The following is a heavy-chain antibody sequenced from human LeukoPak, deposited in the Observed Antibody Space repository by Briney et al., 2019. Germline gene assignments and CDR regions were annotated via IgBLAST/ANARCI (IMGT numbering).Heavy chain of an antibody. CDR3: ARVFYGSGSLYYYYYYMDV. J-gene: IGHJ6*03. D-gene: IGHD3-10*01. CDR1: GFTFSTYA. CDR2: ISYDGSDK. Sequence: AGRSLRLSCAASGFTFSTYALHWIRQAPGRGLEWVAVISYDGSDKWYADSVKGRFTVSRDNSKDTVFLQMNSLRPEDTAVYYCARVFYGSGSLYYYYYYMDVWGKGTTVTISS. V-gene: IGHV3-30*04.